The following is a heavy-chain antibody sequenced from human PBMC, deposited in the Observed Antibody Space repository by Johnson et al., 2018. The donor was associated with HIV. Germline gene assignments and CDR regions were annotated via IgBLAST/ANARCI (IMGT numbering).Heavy chain of an antibody. Sequence: VQLVESGGGVVQPGRSLRLSCAASGFTFSSYAMHWVRQAPGKGLEWVAVISYDGSNKYYADSVKGRFTISRDTSKNTLYLQMNSLRAEETAVYYCASTGSGSDDAFDIWGQGTMVTVSS. V-gene: IGHV3-30-3*01. CDR3: ASTGSGSDDAFDI. CDR2: ISYDGSNK. CDR1: GFTFSSYA. D-gene: IGHD3-10*01. J-gene: IGHJ3*02.